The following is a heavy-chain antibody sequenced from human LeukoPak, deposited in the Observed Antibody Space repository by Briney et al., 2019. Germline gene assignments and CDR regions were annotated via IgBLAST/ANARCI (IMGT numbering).Heavy chain of an antibody. CDR2: ISYDGTNK. J-gene: IGHJ6*02. V-gene: IGHV3-30*03. Sequence: GGSLRLSCAASGFTFSSYGMHWVRQAPGKGLEWVAVISYDGTNKYYADSVKGRFTISRDNSKNTLYLQMNSLRAEDTAVYYCARDPGLYGMDVWGQGTTVTVSS. CDR3: ARDPGLYGMDV. D-gene: IGHD1-14*01. CDR1: GFTFSSYG.